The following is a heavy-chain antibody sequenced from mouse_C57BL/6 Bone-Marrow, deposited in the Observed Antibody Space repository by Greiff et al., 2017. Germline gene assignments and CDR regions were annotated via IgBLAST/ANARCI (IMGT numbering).Heavy chain of an antibody. CDR2: IWWDDDK. V-gene: IGHV8-8*01. Sequence: QVTLKVSGPGILQPSQTLSLTCSFSGFSLRTFGMGVGWIRQPSGKGLEWLAHIWWDDDKYYNPALKSRLTISKDTSKNQVFLKIANVDTAETATYYCARDDSYYYAMDYWGQGTAVTVSS. D-gene: IGHD2-12*01. CDR1: GFSLRTFGMG. J-gene: IGHJ4*01. CDR3: ARDDSYYYAMDY.